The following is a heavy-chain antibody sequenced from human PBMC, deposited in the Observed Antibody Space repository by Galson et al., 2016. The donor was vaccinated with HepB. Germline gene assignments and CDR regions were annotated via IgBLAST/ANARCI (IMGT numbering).Heavy chain of an antibody. CDR1: GFSLSTSGMC. D-gene: IGHD6-6*01. CDR3: ARTEYRSTWHRAFDI. CDR2: IDWDDDK. Sequence: PALVKPTQTLALTCTFSGFSLSTSGMCVSWIRQPPGKALEWLALIDWDDDKYYSTSLKTRLTISKDTSKNQVVLTMTNMDPVDTATYYCARTEYRSTWHRAFDIWGQGTEVTVSS. V-gene: IGHV2-70*01. J-gene: IGHJ3*02.